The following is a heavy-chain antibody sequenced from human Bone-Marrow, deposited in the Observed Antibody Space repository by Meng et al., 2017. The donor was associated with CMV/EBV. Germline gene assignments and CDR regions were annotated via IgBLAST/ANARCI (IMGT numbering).Heavy chain of an antibody. CDR2: IRSKAYGGTT. J-gene: IGHJ4*02. Sequence: GESLKISCAASGFTFSSYSMNWVRQAPGKGLEWVGFIRSKAYGGTTEYAASVKGRFTISRDDSKSIAYLQMNSLKTEDTAVYYCTRDFAVVVPAAIRGYFDYWGQGTLVTVSS. CDR1: GFTFSSYS. D-gene: IGHD2-2*02. V-gene: IGHV3-49*04. CDR3: TRDFAVVVPAAIRGYFDY.